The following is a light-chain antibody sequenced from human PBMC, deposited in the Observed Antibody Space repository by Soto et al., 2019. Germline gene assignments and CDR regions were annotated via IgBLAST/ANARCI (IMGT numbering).Light chain of an antibody. CDR3: QQYNDWPPLT. V-gene: IGKV3-15*01. CDR1: QSVNNN. CDR2: SAS. J-gene: IGKJ4*01. Sequence: EIVMTQSPVTLSVSPGERATLSCTASQSVNNNVAWYQQKPGHTPRLLIYSASIGATGTPARFSGSGSGSDFTLTISSLQSEDFAVYYCQQYNDWPPLTFGGGTKVEIK.